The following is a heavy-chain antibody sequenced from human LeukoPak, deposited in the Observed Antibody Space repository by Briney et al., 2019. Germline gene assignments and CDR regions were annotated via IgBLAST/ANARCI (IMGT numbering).Heavy chain of an antibody. CDR2: INPNTGAI. Sequence: GASVKVSCKASGYTFPDYFMHWVRQAPGQGLEWVGRINPNTGAINYAQKLQGRVTLTRDTSISTAYMELRSLRSDDTAVYYCARDEEEWELLASHWFDPWGQGTLVTVSS. D-gene: IGHD1-26*01. V-gene: IGHV1-2*06. CDR1: GYTFPDYF. CDR3: ARDEEEWELLASHWFDP. J-gene: IGHJ5*02.